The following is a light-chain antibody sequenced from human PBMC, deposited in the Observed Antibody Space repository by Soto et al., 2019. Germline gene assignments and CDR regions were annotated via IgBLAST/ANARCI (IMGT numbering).Light chain of an antibody. CDR1: SSDVGGYNY. CDR2: DVS. J-gene: IGLJ1*01. Sequence: QSVLTKPASVSGSPGQSITISCTGTSSDVGGYNYVSWYQQHPGKAPKLMIYDVSNRPSGVSNRFSGSKSGNTASLTISGLQAEDEADYYCSSSTSRSTYVFGSGTKVTVL. V-gene: IGLV2-14*03. CDR3: SSSTSRSTYV.